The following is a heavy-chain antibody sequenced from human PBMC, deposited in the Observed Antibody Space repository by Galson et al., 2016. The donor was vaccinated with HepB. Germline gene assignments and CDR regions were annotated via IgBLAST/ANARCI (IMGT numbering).Heavy chain of an antibody. J-gene: IGHJ4*01. D-gene: IGHD1-7*01. V-gene: IGHV3-48*01. Sequence: SLRLSCAASGFSFSTYNMNWVRQAPGKGLEWVSYISRSSGTIHYADSAKGRFTISRDNAKNSLYLQMDSLRAEDTAVYYCARDGTWNWVFDCWGQGTLVTVSS. CDR2: ISRSSGTI. CDR3: ARDGTWNWVFDC. CDR1: GFSFSTYN.